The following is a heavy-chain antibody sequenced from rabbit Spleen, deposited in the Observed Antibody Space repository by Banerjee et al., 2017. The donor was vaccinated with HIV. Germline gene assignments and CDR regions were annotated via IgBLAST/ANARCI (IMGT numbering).Heavy chain of an antibody. J-gene: IGHJ4*01. CDR3: ARADRYTDFYDL. D-gene: IGHD1-1*01. CDR2: RYTGGDAT. Sequence: EESGGDLVKPEGSLTLACTASGFSFSDTYWICWVRQAPGKGLEWIGCRYTGGDATYYASWAKGRFTISKTSSTTVTLQMTSLTAADTATYFCARADRYTDFYDLWGPGTLVTVS. V-gene: IGHV1S45*01. CDR1: GFSFSDTYW.